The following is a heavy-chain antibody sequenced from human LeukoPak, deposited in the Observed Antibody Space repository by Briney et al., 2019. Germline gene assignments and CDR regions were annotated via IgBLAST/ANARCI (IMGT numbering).Heavy chain of an antibody. CDR1: GFTFSSYW. D-gene: IGHD3-10*01. V-gene: IGHV3-7*01. J-gene: IGHJ6*02. CDR3: ARDLVLWFGEPHMDV. CDR2: IKQDGSEK. Sequence: GGSLRLSCAASGFTFSSYWMSWVRQAPGKGLEGVANIKQDGSEKYYVDSVKGRFTISRDNAKNSLYLQMNSLRAEDTAVYYCARDLVLWFGEPHMDVWGQGPRSPSP.